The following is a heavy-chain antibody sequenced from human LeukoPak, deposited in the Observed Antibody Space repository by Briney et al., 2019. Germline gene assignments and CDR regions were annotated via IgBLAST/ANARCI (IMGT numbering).Heavy chain of an antibody. J-gene: IGHJ3*02. V-gene: IGHV4-4*07. Sequence: SETLSLTCTVSGGSISSYYWSWIRQPAGKGLEWIGRIYTSGSTNYNPSLKSRVTMSVDTSRNQFSLKLSSVTAADTAVYYCARDSSGYYYAPVGDAFDIWGQGTMVTVSS. CDR2: IYTSGST. D-gene: IGHD3-22*01. CDR3: ARDSSGYYYAPVGDAFDI. CDR1: GGSISSYY.